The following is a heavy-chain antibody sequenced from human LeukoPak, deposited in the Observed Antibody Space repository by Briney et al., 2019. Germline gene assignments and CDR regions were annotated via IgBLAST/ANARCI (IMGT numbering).Heavy chain of an antibody. CDR3: ARDQAYDSSGYVFDY. J-gene: IGHJ4*02. CDR2: ISAYNGNT. CDR1: GYTFTSYG. D-gene: IGHD3-22*01. Sequence: ASVKVSCKASGYTFTSYGISWVRQAPGQGLEWMGWISAYNGNTNYAQKFQGRVTITADKSTSTAYMELSSLRSEDTAVYYCARDQAYDSSGYVFDYWGQGTLVTVSS. V-gene: IGHV1-18*01.